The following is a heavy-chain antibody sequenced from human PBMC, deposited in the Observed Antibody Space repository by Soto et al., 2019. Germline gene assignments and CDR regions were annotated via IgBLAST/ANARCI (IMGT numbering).Heavy chain of an antibody. CDR3: ATAVRGSHISS. J-gene: IGHJ4*02. V-gene: IGHV3-7*05. D-gene: IGHD2-21*01. Sequence: EVQLVESGGGWVQPGEALRLSCIASGFTFSNYWMGWVRQAPGKGLEGVANMGQGGSEKYYVGSGKGRFTISRDNPKNSLYLQMNSLIADDTAVYCCATAVRGSHISSWGQGTLVPVS. CDR2: MGQGGSEK. CDR1: GFTFSNYW.